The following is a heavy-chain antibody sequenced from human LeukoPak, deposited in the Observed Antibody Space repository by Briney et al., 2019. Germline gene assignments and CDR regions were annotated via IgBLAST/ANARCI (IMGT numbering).Heavy chain of an antibody. J-gene: IGHJ6*03. D-gene: IGHD3-10*01. CDR2: IYSGDNT. Sequence: GGSLRLSCAASGFTVSSNYMSWVRQAPGKGLKWVSVIYSGDNTYYADSVKGRFTISRDNSKNTLYLQMNSLRAEDTALYYCARASNYYGSGTYYYYMDVWGKGTTVTVSS. CDR3: ARASNYYGSGTYYYYMDV. V-gene: IGHV3-66*01. CDR1: GFTVSSNY.